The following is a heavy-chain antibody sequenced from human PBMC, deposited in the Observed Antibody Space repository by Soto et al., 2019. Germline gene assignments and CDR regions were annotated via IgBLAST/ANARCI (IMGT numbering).Heavy chain of an antibody. Sequence: QLQLQESGPGLVKPSETLSLTCTVSGGSISSSSYYWGWIRQPPGKGLEWIGSIYYSGSTYYNQSLKSRVTMSVDTSKNQFSLKLSSVTAADTAVYYCARAGGDYYDFWSGYYVDYWGQGTLVTVSS. V-gene: IGHV4-39*01. CDR2: IYYSGST. CDR3: ARAGGDYYDFWSGYYVDY. D-gene: IGHD3-3*01. J-gene: IGHJ4*02. CDR1: GGSISSSSYY.